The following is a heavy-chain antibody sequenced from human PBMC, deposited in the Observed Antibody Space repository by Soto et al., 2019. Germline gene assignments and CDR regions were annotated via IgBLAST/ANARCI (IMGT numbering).Heavy chain of an antibody. J-gene: IGHJ4*01. CDR2: ISYDGSNK. CDR1: GVSFSSYG. V-gene: IGHV3-30*18. Sequence: TLSLSCTASGVSFSSYGMHWVRQAPGKGLEWVSFISYDGSNKYYADSVKGRFTISRDNSKNTLYLQMNSLRAEDTAVYYWAKDPGTDVVCTAHTHFYXWGQGTMVTVSX. CDR3: AKDPGTDVVCTAHTHFYX. D-gene: IGHD2-8*02.